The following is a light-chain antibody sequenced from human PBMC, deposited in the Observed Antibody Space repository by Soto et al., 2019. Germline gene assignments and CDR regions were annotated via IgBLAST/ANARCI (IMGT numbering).Light chain of an antibody. Sequence: QSALTQPPSASGSPGQSVTISCTGTSSDVGGYNFVSWYQQYPGKAPKLMIYEVSKRPSGVPDRFSGSKSGNTASLSVSGLQAEGVADYYCSSYAGSNNLVFGGGTKLTVL. CDR2: EVS. CDR1: SSDVGGYNF. V-gene: IGLV2-8*01. J-gene: IGLJ2*01. CDR3: SSYAGSNNLV.